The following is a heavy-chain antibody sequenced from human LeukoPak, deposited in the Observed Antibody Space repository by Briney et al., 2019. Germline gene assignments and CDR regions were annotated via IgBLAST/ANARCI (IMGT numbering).Heavy chain of an antibody. CDR1: GYTFTGYY. J-gene: IGHJ4*02. Sequence: ASVKVSCKASGYTFTGYYMHWGRQAPGQGLEWMGWINPNTGGTNYAQKFQGRVTMTRDTTISTAYMELSRLTSDDTAVYYCASYPRYSSSPPFDYWGQGALVTVSS. D-gene: IGHD6-19*01. CDR2: INPNTGGT. V-gene: IGHV1-2*02. CDR3: ASYPRYSSSPPFDY.